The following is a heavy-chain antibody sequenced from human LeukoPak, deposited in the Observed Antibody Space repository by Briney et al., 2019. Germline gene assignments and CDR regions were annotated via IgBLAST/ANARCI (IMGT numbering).Heavy chain of an antibody. CDR1: GFTARNNY. CDR3: ARERGVFWVGDYYMDV. J-gene: IGHJ6*03. V-gene: IGHV3-53*01. Sequence: GGSLRLSCVASGFTARNNYVSWVRQAPGKGLEWVAVIYSAGNTYYADSVRGRFTISRDNLKNTLYLQMTGLRADDTAVYYCARERGVFWVGDYYMDVWGEGTTVTISS. CDR2: IYSAGNT. D-gene: IGHD3-9*01.